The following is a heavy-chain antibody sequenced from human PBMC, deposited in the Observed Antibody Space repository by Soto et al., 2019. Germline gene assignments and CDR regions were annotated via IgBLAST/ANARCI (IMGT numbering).Heavy chain of an antibody. CDR2: IIPIFGTA. V-gene: IGHV1-69*01. Sequence: QVQLVQSGAEVKKPGSSVKVSCKASGGTFSSYAISWVRQAPGQGLEWMGGIIPIFGTANYAQKFQGRVTITADESTSTAYMELSSLRSEDMAVYYCARDRGQWLVLLSVLVYWGQGTLVTVSS. CDR3: ARDRGQWLVLLSVLVY. D-gene: IGHD6-19*01. CDR1: GGTFSSYA. J-gene: IGHJ4*02.